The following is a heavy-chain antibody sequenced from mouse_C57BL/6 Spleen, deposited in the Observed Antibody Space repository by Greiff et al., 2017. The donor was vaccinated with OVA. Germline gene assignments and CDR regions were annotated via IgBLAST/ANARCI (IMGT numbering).Heavy chain of an antibody. CDR1: GFNIKDYY. V-gene: IGHV14-1*01. CDR2: IDPEDGDP. CDR3: TTPRYYGSSYAMDY. D-gene: IGHD1-1*01. J-gene: IGHJ4*01. Sequence: EVQLQQSGAELVRPGASVKLSCTASGFNIKDYYMHWVKQRPEQGLEWIGRIDPEDGDPEYAPKFQGKATMTADTSSSTAYLQLSSLTSEDTAVYYCTTPRYYGSSYAMDYWGQGTSVTVSS.